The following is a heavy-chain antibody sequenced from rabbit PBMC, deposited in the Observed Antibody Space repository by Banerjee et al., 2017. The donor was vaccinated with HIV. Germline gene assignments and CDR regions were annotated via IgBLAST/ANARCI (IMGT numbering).Heavy chain of an antibody. CDR1: GFSFSNNYY. CDR2: IGAGSGGSI. D-gene: IGHD1-1*01. V-gene: IGHV1S45*01. Sequence: QEQLVESGGGLVQPEGSLTLTCTASGFSFSNNYYMCWVRQAPGKGLEWIACIGAGSGGSIYYASWAKGRFTISKTSSTTVTLQMTSLTAADTATYFCARGASGAGYPKLWGPGTLVTVS. J-gene: IGHJ4*01. CDR3: ARGASGAGYPKL.